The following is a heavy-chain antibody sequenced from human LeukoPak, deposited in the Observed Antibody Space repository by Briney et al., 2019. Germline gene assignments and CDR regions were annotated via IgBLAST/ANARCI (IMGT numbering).Heavy chain of an antibody. CDR3: ARDGAYYYYGMDV. V-gene: IGHV3-21*01. Sequence: KSGGSLRLSCAASGFTFSSYSMNWVRQAPGKGLEWVSSISSSSSYIYYADSVKGRFTISRDSAKNSLYLQMNSLRAEDTAVYYCARDGAYYYYGMDVWGQGTTVTVSS. CDR2: ISSSSSYI. D-gene: IGHD1-26*01. J-gene: IGHJ6*02. CDR1: GFTFSSYS.